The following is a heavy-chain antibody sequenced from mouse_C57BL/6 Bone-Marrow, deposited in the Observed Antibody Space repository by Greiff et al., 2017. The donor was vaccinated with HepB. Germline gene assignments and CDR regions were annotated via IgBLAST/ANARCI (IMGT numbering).Heavy chain of an antibody. V-gene: IGHV1-78*01. CDR3: ARGGCITTVVATDWYFDV. CDR1: GYTFTDHT. D-gene: IGHD1-1*01. J-gene: IGHJ1*03. Sequence: VQLQQSDAELVKPGASVKISCKVSGYTFTDHTIHWMKQRPEQGLEWIRYIYPRDGSTKYNEKFKGKATLTAGKSSSTAYMQLNSLTSEDSAVYFCARGGCITTVVATDWYFDVWGTGTTVTVSS. CDR2: IYPRDGST.